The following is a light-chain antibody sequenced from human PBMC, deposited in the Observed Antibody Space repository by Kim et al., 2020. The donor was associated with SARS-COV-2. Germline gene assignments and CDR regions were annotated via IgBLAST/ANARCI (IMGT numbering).Light chain of an antibody. CDR3: QQSYSTLRT. J-gene: IGKJ1*01. V-gene: IGKV1-39*01. CDR2: AAS. CDR1: QSISSY. Sequence: ASVGDRVTIPFRASQSISSYLNWYQQKPGKAPKLLIYAASSLQSGVPSRFSGSGSGTDFTLTISSLQPEDFATYYCQQSYSTLRTFGQGTKVDIK.